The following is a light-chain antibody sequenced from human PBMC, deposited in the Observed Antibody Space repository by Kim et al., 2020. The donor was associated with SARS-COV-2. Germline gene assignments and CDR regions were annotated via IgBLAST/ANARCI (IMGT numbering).Light chain of an antibody. CDR1: QSVSTY. Sequence: LAPGERATLSCRARQSVSTYLAWYQQKPGQAPRLLIYDASNRATGIPARFSGSGSGTDFTLTISSLEPEDFAVYYCQQRSNWVLTFGGGTKVDIK. CDR2: DAS. J-gene: IGKJ4*01. CDR3: QQRSNWVLT. V-gene: IGKV3-11*01.